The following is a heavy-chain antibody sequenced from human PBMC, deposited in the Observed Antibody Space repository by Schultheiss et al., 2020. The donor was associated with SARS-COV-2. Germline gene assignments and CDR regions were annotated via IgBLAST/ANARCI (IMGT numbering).Heavy chain of an antibody. CDR2: ISGSGGGT. V-gene: IGHV3-23*01. Sequence: GESLKISCAASGFTFSSYAMNWVRQAPGKGLEWVSGISGSGGGTFYADSVKGRFTISRDNSKNTLYMQMKNLRADDTAVYYCVKGGRDYFGSGSYLGWFDPCGQGTRVTVSS. D-gene: IGHD3-10*01. CDR1: GFTFSSYA. J-gene: IGHJ5*02. CDR3: VKGGRDYFGSGSYLGWFDP.